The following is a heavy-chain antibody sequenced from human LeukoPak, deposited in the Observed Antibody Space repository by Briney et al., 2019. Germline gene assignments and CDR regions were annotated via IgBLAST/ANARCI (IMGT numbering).Heavy chain of an antibody. CDR1: GFTFSSSG. CDR3: AKEAMTTREYYLDY. J-gene: IGHJ4*02. CDR2: ISYDGSNK. Sequence: PGGSLRLSCAASGFTFSSSGMHWVRQAPGKGLEWVAVISYDGSNKYYADSVKGRFTISRDNSKNTLYLQMNSLRTEDTAVYYCAKEAMTTREYYLDYWGQGTLVTVSS. D-gene: IGHD4-17*01. V-gene: IGHV3-30*18.